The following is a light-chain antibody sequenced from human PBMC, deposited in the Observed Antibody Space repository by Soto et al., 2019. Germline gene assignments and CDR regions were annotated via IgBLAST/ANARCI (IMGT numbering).Light chain of an antibody. CDR1: SSDVGSYHL. J-gene: IGLJ2*01. CDR2: EGS. Sequence: QSVLTQPASVSASPGQSITISCTGTSSDVGSYHLVSWYQQHPDKAPKLMIYEGSQRPSGVSNRFSGSKSGNTASLTISGLQAEDEADYYCCSYAGSSTLVFGGGTKLTVL. CDR3: CSYAGSSTLV. V-gene: IGLV2-23*01.